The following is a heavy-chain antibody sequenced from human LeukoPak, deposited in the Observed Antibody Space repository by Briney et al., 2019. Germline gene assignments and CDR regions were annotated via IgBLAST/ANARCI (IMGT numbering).Heavy chain of an antibody. CDR1: GFTFSRYA. CDR2: IWYDGSNK. V-gene: IGHV3-30*02. CDR3: AKDERGYYDSSGFFGAIDY. D-gene: IGHD3-22*01. Sequence: QPGGSLRLSCAASGFTFSRYAMHWVRQAPGKGLEWVAFIWYDGSNKYYADSVKGRFTVSRDNSKNTLYLQMNSLRAEDTAVYYCAKDERGYYDSSGFFGAIDYWGQGSLVSVSS. J-gene: IGHJ4*02.